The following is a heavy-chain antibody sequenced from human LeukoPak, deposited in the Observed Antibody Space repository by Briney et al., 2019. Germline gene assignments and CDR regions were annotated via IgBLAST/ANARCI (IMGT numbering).Heavy chain of an antibody. D-gene: IGHD6-13*01. Sequence: ASVKVSCKVSGYTLTELSMHWVRQAPGKGLEWMGGFDPEDGETIYAQKFQGRVTMTEDTSTDTAYMELSSLRSEDTAVYYCATPFAAAGTFPFDYWGQGTLVTVSS. V-gene: IGHV1-24*01. CDR3: ATPFAAAGTFPFDY. CDR1: GYTLTELS. CDR2: FDPEDGET. J-gene: IGHJ4*02.